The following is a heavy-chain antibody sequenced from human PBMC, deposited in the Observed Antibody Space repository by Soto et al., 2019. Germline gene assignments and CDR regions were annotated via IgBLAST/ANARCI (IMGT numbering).Heavy chain of an antibody. J-gene: IGHJ2*01. CDR2: INSFSGDT. D-gene: IGHD2-15*01. V-gene: IGHV1-18*01. CDR1: GYTFTHYG. Sequence: QVPLVQSGAEVKKPGASVKVSCKASGYTFTHYGITWVRQAPGQGLEWMGWINSFSGDTNYPQKLQGRLTMTTDTSPNTVYMELRNLRSDDTAVYYCARDLHSGGKYWYFDIWGRGTLVTVSS. CDR3: ARDLHSGGKYWYFDI.